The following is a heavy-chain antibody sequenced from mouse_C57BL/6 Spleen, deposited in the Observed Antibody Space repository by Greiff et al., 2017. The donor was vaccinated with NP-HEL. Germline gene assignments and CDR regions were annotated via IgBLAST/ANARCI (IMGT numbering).Heavy chain of an antibody. CDR1: GYTFTNYW. Sequence: QVQLQQSGAELVRPGTSVKMSCKASGYTFTNYWIGWAKQRPGHGLEWIGDIYPGGGYNNYNEKFKGKATLTADKSSSTAYMQFSSLTTEDSAIYYCASYGYDGEFAYWGQGTLVTVSA. J-gene: IGHJ3*01. CDR2: IYPGGGYN. D-gene: IGHD2-2*01. V-gene: IGHV1-63*01. CDR3: ASYGYDGEFAY.